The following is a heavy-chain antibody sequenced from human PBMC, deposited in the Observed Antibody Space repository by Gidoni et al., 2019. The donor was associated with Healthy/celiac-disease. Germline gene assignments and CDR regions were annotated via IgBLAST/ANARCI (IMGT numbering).Heavy chain of an antibody. CDR3: ARSDSSGWYGSDY. CDR1: GFTFSSYD. CDR2: IGTAGDT. D-gene: IGHD6-19*01. Sequence: EVQLVEYGGGLVQPGGSLRLSCAASGFTFSSYDMHWVRQATGKGLEWVSAIGTAGDTYYPGSVKGRFTISRENAKNSLYLQMNSLRAGDTAVYYCARSDSSGWYGSDYWGQGTLVTVSS. J-gene: IGHJ4*02. V-gene: IGHV3-13*04.